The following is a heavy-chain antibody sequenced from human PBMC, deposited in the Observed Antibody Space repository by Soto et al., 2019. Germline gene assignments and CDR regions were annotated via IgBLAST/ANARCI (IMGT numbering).Heavy chain of an antibody. CDR3: ARPRYSGDDPDALEI. Sequence: QVQLVESGGAVVQPGTSLRLSCTASGFTFSSYRMHWVRQAPGKGLEWVAIIWYDGSHKFYVDSVKGRFAVSRVNSKNTVYLQMNSLTGEDTAVYYCARPRYSGDDPDALEIWGRGTLVTISS. V-gene: IGHV3-33*01. CDR1: GFTFSSYR. CDR2: IWYDGSHK. J-gene: IGHJ3*02. D-gene: IGHD5-12*01.